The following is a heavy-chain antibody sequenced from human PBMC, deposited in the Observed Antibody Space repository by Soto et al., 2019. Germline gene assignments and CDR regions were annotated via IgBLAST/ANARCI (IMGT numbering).Heavy chain of an antibody. CDR1: GGSISSGGYY. Sequence: QVQLQESGPGLVKPSQTLSLTCTVSGGSISSGGYYWSWIRQHPGKGLEWIGYIYYSGSTYYNPSLESLATISVDTSKNQFSMKLSSVTAADTAVYDCARYLCGDCFSFDYWGQGTLVTVSS. D-gene: IGHD2-21*02. CDR2: IYYSGST. CDR3: ARYLCGDCFSFDY. V-gene: IGHV4-31*01. J-gene: IGHJ4*02.